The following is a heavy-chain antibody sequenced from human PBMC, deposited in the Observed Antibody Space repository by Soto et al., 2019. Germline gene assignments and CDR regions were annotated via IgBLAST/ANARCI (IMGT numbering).Heavy chain of an antibody. D-gene: IGHD1-7*01. CDR3: AKDWTRTGTTGPFDY. CDR1: GFTFSSYG. Sequence: GVSLRLSCAASGFTFSSYGIHWVRQAPGKGLEWVAFISYDGSNKNYADTVKGRFTISRDNSKNTLYLQMNSLRAEDTAVYYCAKDWTRTGTTGPFDYWGQGTLVTVSS. J-gene: IGHJ4*02. V-gene: IGHV3-30*18. CDR2: ISYDGSNK.